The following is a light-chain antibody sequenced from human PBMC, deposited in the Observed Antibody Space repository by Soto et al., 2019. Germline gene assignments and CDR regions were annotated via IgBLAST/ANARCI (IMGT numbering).Light chain of an antibody. J-gene: IGKJ3*01. Sequence: EIVLTQSPDTLSVSPGERATLSCRASQSVSSNLAWYQQKHGQAPRLLIYGASTRATGIPARFSGSGSGTDFTLTISRLEPEDFAVYYCQQYGSSGVTFGPGTKVDIK. CDR3: QQYGSSGVT. CDR1: QSVSSN. CDR2: GAS. V-gene: IGKV3-20*01.